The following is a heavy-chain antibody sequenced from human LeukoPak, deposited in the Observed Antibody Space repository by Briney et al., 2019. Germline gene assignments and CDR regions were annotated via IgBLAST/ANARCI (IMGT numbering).Heavy chain of an antibody. J-gene: IGHJ4*02. Sequence: GASVKVSCKASEYTFTGYYMHWVRQAPGQGLEWMGWINPNSGGTNYAQKFQGRVTMTRDTSISTAYMELSRLRSDDTAVYYCARDRAYDSSGYYRDYWGQGTLVTVSS. CDR1: EYTFTGYY. CDR3: ARDRAYDSSGYYRDY. V-gene: IGHV1-2*02. D-gene: IGHD3-22*01. CDR2: INPNSGGT.